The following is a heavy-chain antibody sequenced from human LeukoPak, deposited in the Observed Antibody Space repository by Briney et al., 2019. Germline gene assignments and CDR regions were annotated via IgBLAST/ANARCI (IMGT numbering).Heavy chain of an antibody. J-gene: IGHJ4*02. CDR3: ATYYDSSGYPPLDY. V-gene: IGHV1-24*01. Sequence: ASVKVSCKVSGYTLTELSMHWVRQAPGKGLEWMGGFDPEDGETIYAQKFQGRVTMTEDTSTDTAYMELSSLRSEDTAVYYCATYYDSSGYPPLDYWGQGTLVTVSS. CDR1: GYTLTELS. D-gene: IGHD3-22*01. CDR2: FDPEDGET.